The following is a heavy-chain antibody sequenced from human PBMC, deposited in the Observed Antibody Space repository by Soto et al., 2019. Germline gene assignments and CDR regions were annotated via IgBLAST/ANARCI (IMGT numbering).Heavy chain of an antibody. Sequence: EVQLLKSGGGLVQPGGSLRLSCAASGFTFSSYAMSWVRQAPGKGLEWVSSTSGGSAHYADSVKGRFTISRDNSKNTLYLQMNSLRAEDTAVYYCAKKGSYASPFDYWGQGTLVTVSS. CDR3: AKKGSYASPFDY. CDR2: STSGGSA. V-gene: IGHV3-23*01. D-gene: IGHD3-16*01. CDR1: GFTFSSYA. J-gene: IGHJ4*02.